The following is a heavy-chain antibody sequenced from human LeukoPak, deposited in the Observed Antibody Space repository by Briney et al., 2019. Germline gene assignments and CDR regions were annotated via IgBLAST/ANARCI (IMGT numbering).Heavy chain of an antibody. CDR3: AKDLGGQRPYHFDF. CDR1: GFTFDDYA. CDR2: ISWNSRDI. Sequence: PGGSLRLSCATSGFTFDDYAMHWVRQAPGTGLEWASGISWNSRDIDYADSVRGRFTISRDNAKNSLYLQMNSLRAEDTALFYCAKDLGGQRPYHFDFWGQGTLVTVSS. D-gene: IGHD2-2*01. V-gene: IGHV3-9*01. J-gene: IGHJ4*02.